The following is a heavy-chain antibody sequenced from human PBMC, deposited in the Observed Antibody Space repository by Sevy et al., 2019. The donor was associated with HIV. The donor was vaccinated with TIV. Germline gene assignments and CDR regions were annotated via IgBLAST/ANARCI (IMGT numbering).Heavy chain of an antibody. V-gene: IGHV3-33*01. CDR2: IWYDGTNK. J-gene: IGHJ4*02. CDR1: GFSFSGYG. D-gene: IGHD6-19*01. Sequence: GGSLRLSCAASGFSFSGYGMHWVRQAPGKGLEWVAVIWYDGTNKEYKDSVKGRYTISRDNSKNTLYLQMKSLRAEDTAVYYCARERIAVAGMGYYFDFWGQGTLVTVSS. CDR3: ARERIAVAGMGYYFDF.